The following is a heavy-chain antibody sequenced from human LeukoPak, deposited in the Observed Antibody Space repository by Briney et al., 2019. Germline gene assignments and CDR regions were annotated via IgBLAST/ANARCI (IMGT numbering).Heavy chain of an antibody. Sequence: SETLSLTCTVSGGSISSYYWSWIRQPPGKGLEWIGYIYHSGTTNYNPSLKSRATISINTSKNQFSLKMSSVTAADTAVYYCARGYSSSRPYYYYMDVWGKGTTVTVSS. CDR3: ARGYSSSRPYYYYMDV. V-gene: IGHV4-59*01. CDR1: GGSISSYY. D-gene: IGHD6-13*01. CDR2: IYHSGTT. J-gene: IGHJ6*03.